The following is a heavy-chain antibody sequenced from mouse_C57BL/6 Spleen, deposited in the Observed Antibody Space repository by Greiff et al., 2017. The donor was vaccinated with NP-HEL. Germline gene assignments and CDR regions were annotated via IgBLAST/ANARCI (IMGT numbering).Heavy chain of an antibody. J-gene: IGHJ3*01. CDR1: GYTFTSYG. D-gene: IGHD2-4*01. V-gene: IGHV1-81*01. CDR3: AIYYDDEPFAY. CDR2: IYPRSGNT. Sequence: VQLQQSGAELARPGASVKLSCKASGYTFTSYGISWVKQRTGQGLEWIGEIYPRSGNTYYNEKFKGKATLTADKSSSTAYMELRSLTSEDSAVYFCAIYYDDEPFAYWGQGTLVTVSA.